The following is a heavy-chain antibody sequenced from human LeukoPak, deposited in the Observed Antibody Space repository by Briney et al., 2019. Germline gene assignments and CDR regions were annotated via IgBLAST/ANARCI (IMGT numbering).Heavy chain of an antibody. J-gene: IGHJ4*02. CDR3: ASYYYDSSGYSEFDY. Sequence: HSGRSLRLSCAASGFTFSSYAMSWVRQAPGKGLEWVSAISGSGGSTYYADSVKGRFTISRDNSKNTLYLQMNSLRAEDTAVYYCASYYYDSSGYSEFDYWGQGTLVTVSS. D-gene: IGHD3-22*01. V-gene: IGHV3-23*01. CDR1: GFTFSSYA. CDR2: ISGSGGST.